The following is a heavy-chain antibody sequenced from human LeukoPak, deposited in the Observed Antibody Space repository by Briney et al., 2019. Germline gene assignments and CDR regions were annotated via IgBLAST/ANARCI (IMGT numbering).Heavy chain of an antibody. D-gene: IGHD6-6*01. CDR3: AKADRSSSRRPFDP. V-gene: IGHV3-23*01. J-gene: IGHJ5*02. Sequence: PGGSLRLSCAASGFTFSSYAMTWVRQAPGKGLEWVSIISGSGGSTSYADSVKGRFTISRDDSKNTLYLQMNSLRADDTALYYCAKADRSSSRRPFDPWGQGTLVTVSS. CDR2: ISGSGGST. CDR1: GFTFSSYA.